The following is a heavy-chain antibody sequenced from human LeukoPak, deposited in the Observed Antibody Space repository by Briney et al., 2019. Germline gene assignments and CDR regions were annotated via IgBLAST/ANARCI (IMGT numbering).Heavy chain of an antibody. J-gene: IGHJ4*02. CDR1: GFTFSSSA. D-gene: IGHD2-2*01. CDR3: AHGAMYQLDY. CDR2: ISGSGGTT. V-gene: IGHV3-23*01. Sequence: PGGSLRLSCAASGFTFSSSAMSWVRQAPGKGLEWVSGISGSGGTTHYADSVKGRFTISRDNSKNTLYLQVNSLRAEDTAIYYCAHGAMYQLDYWGQGTLVTVSS.